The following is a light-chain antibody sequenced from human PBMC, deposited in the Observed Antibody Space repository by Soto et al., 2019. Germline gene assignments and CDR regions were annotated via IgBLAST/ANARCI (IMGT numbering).Light chain of an antibody. CDR3: QHYGSSPRT. Sequence: EVVLTRSPPTLSLSPGQGATLSPTATESVGSPNLAWYQQKPGQAPRLLFYDVSRRATGVPDRFSGSGSGADFTLTISRLETEDFAVYYCQHYGSSPRTFGTGTKVDIK. V-gene: IGKV3-20*01. J-gene: IGKJ3*01. CDR2: DVS. CDR1: ESVGSPN.